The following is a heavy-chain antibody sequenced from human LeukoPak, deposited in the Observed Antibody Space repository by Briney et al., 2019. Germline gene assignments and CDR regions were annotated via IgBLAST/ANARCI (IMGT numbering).Heavy chain of an antibody. Sequence: GGSLRLSCAASGFTFSNYAMTWVRQAPGKGLEWVSSISGSGGTTYYADSVKGRFTISRDNSKNSLYLQMNSLRAEDTAVYYCASLGSGSYSNDYWGQGTLVTVSS. CDR1: GFTFSNYA. J-gene: IGHJ4*02. CDR2: ISGSGGTT. D-gene: IGHD3-10*01. V-gene: IGHV3-23*01. CDR3: ASLGSGSYSNDY.